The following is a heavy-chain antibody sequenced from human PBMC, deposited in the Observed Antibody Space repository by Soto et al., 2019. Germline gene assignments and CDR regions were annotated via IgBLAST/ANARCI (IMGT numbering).Heavy chain of an antibody. V-gene: IGHV3-30*18. Sequence: QVQLVESGGGVVQPGRSLRLSCAASGFTFRIYAMDWVRQAPGKGLEWVALISYDGTNTYYADSVKGRFTISRDNSKNTLDLQMSSLPPEDTAVYYCAKAGGDYTRYSYDALDVWGQGTTVTVSS. CDR3: AKAGGDYTRYSYDALDV. CDR1: GFTFRIYA. J-gene: IGHJ6*02. CDR2: ISYDGTNT. D-gene: IGHD4-17*01.